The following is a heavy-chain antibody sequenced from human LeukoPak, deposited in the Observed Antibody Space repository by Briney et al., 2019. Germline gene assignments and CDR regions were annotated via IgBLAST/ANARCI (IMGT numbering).Heavy chain of an antibody. CDR1: GFTFSDYY. CDR3: ARDRLYGSGSYYYFDY. CDR2: ISSSGSTI. V-gene: IGHV3-11*04. Sequence: PGGSLRLSCAASGFTFSDYYMSWIRQAPGKGLEWVSYISSSGSTIYYADSVKGRFTISRDNAKNSLYLQMNSLRAEDTAVYYCARDRLYGSGSYYYFDYWGQGTLVTISS. J-gene: IGHJ4*02. D-gene: IGHD3-10*01.